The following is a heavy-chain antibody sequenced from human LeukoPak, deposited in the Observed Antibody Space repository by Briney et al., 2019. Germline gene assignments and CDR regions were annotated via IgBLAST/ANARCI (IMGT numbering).Heavy chain of an antibody. CDR2: SRNKANSYTT. CDR3: VRGKNSFDY. V-gene: IGHV3-72*01. Sequence: PGGSLRLSCAVSGFTFSDHYMDWVRQSPGRGLEWVARSRNKANSYTTEYAASVKGRFTISRDDSKNSLSLQMSSLKTEDTAVYYCVRGKNSFDYWGQGTLLTASS. J-gene: IGHJ4*02. CDR1: GFTFSDHY. D-gene: IGHD3-10*01.